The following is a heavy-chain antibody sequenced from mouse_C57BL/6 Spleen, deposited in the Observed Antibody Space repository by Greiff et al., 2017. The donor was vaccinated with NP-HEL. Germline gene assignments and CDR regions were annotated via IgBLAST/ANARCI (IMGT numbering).Heavy chain of an antibody. CDR2: IWSGGST. Sequence: VQQVESGPGLVQPSQSLSITCTVSGFSLTSYGVHWVRQSPGKGLEWLGVIWSGGSTDYNAAFKYRMRKSKDNSKSQVFFKMNSLQADDTAIYYCASYDYDWFAYWGQGTLVTVSA. J-gene: IGHJ3*01. D-gene: IGHD2-4*01. CDR3: ASYDYDWFAY. V-gene: IGHV2-2*01. CDR1: GFSLTSYG.